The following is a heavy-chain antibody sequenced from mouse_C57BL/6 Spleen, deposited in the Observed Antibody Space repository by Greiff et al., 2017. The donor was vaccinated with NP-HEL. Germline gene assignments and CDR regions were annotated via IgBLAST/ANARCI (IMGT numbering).Heavy chain of an antibody. CDR1: GFTFSDYG. V-gene: IGHV5-17*01. J-gene: IGHJ1*03. CDR2: ISSGSSTI. Sequence: EVMLVESGGGLVKPGGSLKLSCAASGFTFSDYGMHWVRQAPEKGLEWVAYISSGSSTIYYADTVKGRFTISRDNAKNTLFLQMTSLRSEDTAMYYCAREQDGSSYEWYFDVWGTGTTVTVSS. D-gene: IGHD1-1*01. CDR3: AREQDGSSYEWYFDV.